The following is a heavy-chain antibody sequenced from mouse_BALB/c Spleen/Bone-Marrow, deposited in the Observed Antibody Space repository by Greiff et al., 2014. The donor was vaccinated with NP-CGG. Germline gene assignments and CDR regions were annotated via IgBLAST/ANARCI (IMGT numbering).Heavy chain of an antibody. Sequence: VQLQESGPGLVAPSQSLSITCTVSGFSFTNYGVHWVRQPPGKGLEWLGVICADGSTNYNSALMSRLSISKDNSKSQVFFKMNSLQTDDTAMYYCARITTATGAMDYWGQGTSVTVSS. CDR3: ARITTATGAMDY. V-gene: IGHV2-9*02. D-gene: IGHD1-2*01. CDR2: ICADGST. CDR1: GFSFTNYG. J-gene: IGHJ4*01.